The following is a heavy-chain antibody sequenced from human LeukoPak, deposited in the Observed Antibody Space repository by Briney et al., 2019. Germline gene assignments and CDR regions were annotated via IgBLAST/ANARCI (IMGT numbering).Heavy chain of an antibody. D-gene: IGHD6-13*01. CDR1: GGSFSGYY. Sequence: PSETLSLTCAVYGGSFSGYYWSWIRQPPGKGLEWIGEINHSGSTNYNPSLKSRVTISVDTSKNQFSLKLSSVTAADTAVYYCARDVVGRSWYSGLDYWGQGTLVTVSS. J-gene: IGHJ4*02. CDR3: ARDVVGRSWYSGLDY. CDR2: INHSGST. V-gene: IGHV4-34*01.